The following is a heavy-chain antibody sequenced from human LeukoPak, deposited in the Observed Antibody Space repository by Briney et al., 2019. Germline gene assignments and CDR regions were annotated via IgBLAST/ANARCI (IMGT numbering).Heavy chain of an antibody. CDR3: AREEKAYYYFDY. CDR1: GGSISSYY. CDR2: IYYSGST. D-gene: IGHD3-10*01. J-gene: IGHJ4*02. Sequence: SETLSLTCTVSGGSISSYYWSWLRQPPGKGLEWIGYIYYSGSTNYNPSLKSRVTISVDTSKNQFSLKLSSVTAADTAVYYCAREEKAYYYFDYWGQGTLVTVSS. V-gene: IGHV4-59*01.